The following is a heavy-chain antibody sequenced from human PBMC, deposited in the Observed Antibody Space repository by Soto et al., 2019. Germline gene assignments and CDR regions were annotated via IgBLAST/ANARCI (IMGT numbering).Heavy chain of an antibody. CDR3: ARDRRSGSYYNDYYYYGMYV. CDR1: GGSISSGDYY. D-gene: IGHD3-10*01. Sequence: QVQLQESGPGLVKPSQTLSLTCTVSGGSISSGDYYWSWIRQPPGKGLEWIGYIYYSGSTYYNPSLKSRVTISVDTSKYHFSLKLSSVTAADTAVYYCARDRRSGSYYNDYYYYGMYVWGQGTTVTVSS. V-gene: IGHV4-30-4*01. J-gene: IGHJ6*02. CDR2: IYYSGST.